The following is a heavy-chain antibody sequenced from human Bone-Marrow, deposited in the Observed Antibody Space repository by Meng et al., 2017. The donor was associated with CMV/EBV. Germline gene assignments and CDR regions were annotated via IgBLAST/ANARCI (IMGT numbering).Heavy chain of an antibody. CDR3: AKDTIAEYYYDSSGYYLGWAFDI. D-gene: IGHD3-22*01. CDR1: GFTFSSYA. J-gene: IGHJ3*02. V-gene: IGHV3-23*01. Sequence: GGSLRLSCAASGFTFSSYAMSWVRQAPGKGLEWVSAISGSGGSTYYADSVKGRFTISRDNSKNTLYLQMNSLRAEDTAVYYCAKDTIAEYYYDSSGYYLGWAFDIWGQGTMVTVSS. CDR2: ISGSGGST.